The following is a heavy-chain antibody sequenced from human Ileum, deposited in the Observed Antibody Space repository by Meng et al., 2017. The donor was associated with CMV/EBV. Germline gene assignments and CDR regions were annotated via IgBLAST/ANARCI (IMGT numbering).Heavy chain of an antibody. J-gene: IGHJ4*02. V-gene: IGHV3-21*01. CDR3: ARARADWPMDDY. CDR2: ISSSSSYI. CDR1: GFTFSSYS. Sequence: GGSLRLSCAASGFTFSSYSMNWVRQAPGKGLEWVSSISSSSSYIYYADSVKGRFTISRDNAENSLYLQMNSLRAEDTAVYYCARARADWPMDDYWGQGTLVTVSS. D-gene: IGHD3-9*01.